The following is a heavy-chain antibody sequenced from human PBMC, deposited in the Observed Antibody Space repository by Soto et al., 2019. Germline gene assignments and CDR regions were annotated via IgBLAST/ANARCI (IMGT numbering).Heavy chain of an antibody. Sequence: LSPMYSVFGVACSGYYWILLRQLPGRGVEWTGEIHLSVSTNYSPSRNSRVTISVDTSKNHFSLKLSSVTAADTAVYYGARGRRGIAGADCAQGTRVSV. V-gene: IGHV4-34*01. CDR1: GVACSGYY. CDR3: ARGRRGIAGAD. J-gene: IGHJ4*02. CDR2: IHLSVST. D-gene: IGHD6-13*01.